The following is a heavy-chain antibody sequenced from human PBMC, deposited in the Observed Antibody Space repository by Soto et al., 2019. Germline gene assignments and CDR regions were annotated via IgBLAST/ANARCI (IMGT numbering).Heavy chain of an antibody. CDR2: ISGSGGST. D-gene: IGHD6-13*01. Sequence: GGSLRLSCAASGFTFSSYAMSWVRQAPGKGLEWVSAISGSGGSTYYADSVKGRFTISRDNSKNTLYLQMNSLRAEDTAVYYCAKGVSSIYYYYMDVWGKGTTVTVSS. J-gene: IGHJ6*03. V-gene: IGHV3-23*01. CDR3: AKGVSSIYYYYMDV. CDR1: GFTFSSYA.